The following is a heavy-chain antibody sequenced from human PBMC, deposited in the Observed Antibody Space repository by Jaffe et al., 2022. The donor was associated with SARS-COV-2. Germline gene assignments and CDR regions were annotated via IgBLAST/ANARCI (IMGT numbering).Heavy chain of an antibody. CDR3: ARPRYGDSAAFDI. Sequence: QVQLVQSGAEVKKPGASVKVSCKASGYTFTTYAIHWVRQAPGQRLEWMGWINSGNDNTEYSQKFQGRVTITRDTSATTGYMELSSLRSEDTAVYYCARPRYGDSAAFDIWGQGTMVTVSS. V-gene: IGHV1-3*01. D-gene: IGHD4-17*01. J-gene: IGHJ3*02. CDR1: GYTFTTYA. CDR2: INSGNDNT.